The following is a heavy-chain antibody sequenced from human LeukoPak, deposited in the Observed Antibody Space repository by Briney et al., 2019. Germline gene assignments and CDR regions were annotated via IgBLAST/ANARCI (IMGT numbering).Heavy chain of an antibody. Sequence: SQTLSLTCTVSGGSISSGSYYWSWIRQPAGKGLEWIGRIYTGGSTNYNPSLKSRVTISVDTSKNQFSLKLSSVTAADTAVYYCARVVGYCSSTSCPNWFDPWGQGTLVTVSS. CDR3: ARVVGYCSSTSCPNWFDP. D-gene: IGHD2-2*01. CDR1: GGSISSGSYY. V-gene: IGHV4-61*02. J-gene: IGHJ5*02. CDR2: IYTGGST.